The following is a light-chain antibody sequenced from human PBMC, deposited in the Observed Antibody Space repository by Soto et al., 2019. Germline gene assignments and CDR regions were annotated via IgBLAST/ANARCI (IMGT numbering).Light chain of an antibody. J-gene: IGLJ1*01. Sequence: QSVLPQPPSASGTPGQRVTISCSGGDSNIGPNTVNWYRQVPGTAPKLLIHNNDQRPSGVPDRISGSKSGTSASLTISGLHSDDEAAYYCAAWDASLNAYVFGIGTKVTVL. CDR2: NND. CDR1: DSNIGPNT. CDR3: AAWDASLNAYV. V-gene: IGLV1-44*01.